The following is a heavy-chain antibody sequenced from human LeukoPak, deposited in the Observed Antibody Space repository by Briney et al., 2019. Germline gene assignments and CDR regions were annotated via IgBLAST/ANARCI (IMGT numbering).Heavy chain of an antibody. CDR3: GSGVIFYVSSGRNY. J-gene: IGHJ4*02. CDR2: ISSSGNTI. D-gene: IGHD3-22*01. CDR1: GFTFSSYE. Sequence: PGGSLRLSCAASGFTFSSYEMNWVRQAPGKGLEWVSSISSSGNTIYYADSVKGRFTVSRDSAKNSVYLQMNSLRAEDTAVYYCGSGVIFYVSSGRNYWGQGTLVTVSS. V-gene: IGHV3-48*03.